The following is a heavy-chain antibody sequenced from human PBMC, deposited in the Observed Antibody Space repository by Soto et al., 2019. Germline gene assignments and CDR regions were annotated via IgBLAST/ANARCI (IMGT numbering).Heavy chain of an antibody. CDR1: GFTWSSYW. CDR2: INGGGSRT. J-gene: IGHJ4*02. D-gene: IGHD4-17*01. Sequence: GGPLRLSCAVSGFTWSSYWMHWVRQGPGKGLVWVSRINGGGSRTDYADSVKGRFTISRDNAKNTLYLQMNSLRAEDTALYYCAREYGRGLFPIDYWGQGTLVTVSS. CDR3: AREYGRGLFPIDY. V-gene: IGHV3-74*01.